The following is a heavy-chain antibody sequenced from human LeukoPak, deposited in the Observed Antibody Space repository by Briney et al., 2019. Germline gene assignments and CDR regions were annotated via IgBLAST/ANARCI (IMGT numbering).Heavy chain of an antibody. CDR3: SKVGRVVTAIRFDN. CDR1: GFTFSSYA. CDR2: LSGSGGNT. Sequence: GGSLRLSCTASGFTFSSYAMSWVRQAPGKGLEWVSALSGSGGNTYYADSVKGRFTISRDNSKNTLYLQMNSLRAEDTAVYYCSKVGRVVTAIRFDNWGQGTLVTVSS. V-gene: IGHV3-23*01. D-gene: IGHD2-21*02. J-gene: IGHJ4*02.